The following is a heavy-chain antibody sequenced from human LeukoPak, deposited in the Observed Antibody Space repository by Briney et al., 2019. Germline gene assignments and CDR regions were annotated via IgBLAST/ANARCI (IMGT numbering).Heavy chain of an antibody. CDR2: ISNDGSTT. CDR3: ARDCGSTGCDY. D-gene: IGHD2-2*01. J-gene: IGHJ4*02. Sequence: PGGSLRLSCAASGFTFSDYWMHWVRQAPGKGLVWVSRISNDGSTTTYADSVRGRFTISRDNAKNTLYLQMNSLGAEDTAVYYCARDCGSTGCDYWGQGTLVTVSS. V-gene: IGHV3-74*01. CDR1: GFTFSDYW.